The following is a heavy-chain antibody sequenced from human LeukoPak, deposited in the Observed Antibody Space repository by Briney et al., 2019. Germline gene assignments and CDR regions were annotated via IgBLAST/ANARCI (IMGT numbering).Heavy chain of an antibody. CDR3: ARGSSDVYWYLDV. CDR2: IHYPAST. Sequence: SETLSLTCTVSGDSVSAFYWSWLRQSPGPGLEWIGFIHYPASTAYNPSLKSRVTISLETSRNQLSLMLTSLTPADTAMYYCARGSSDVYWYLDVWGRGTLVTVSS. CDR1: GDSVSAFY. D-gene: IGHD6-19*01. V-gene: IGHV4-59*02. J-gene: IGHJ2*01.